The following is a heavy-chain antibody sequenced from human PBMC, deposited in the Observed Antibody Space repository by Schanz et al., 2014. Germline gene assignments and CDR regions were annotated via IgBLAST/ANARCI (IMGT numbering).Heavy chain of an antibody. J-gene: IGHJ3*02. CDR2: VSHDGFTK. Sequence: QVQLVESGGGVVQPGRSLRLSCAASGFTMITYAMHWVRQAPGKGLEWVSIVSHDGFTKHYADSVRGRFTLSRDNSKNTVYLQMNSLRAEDTALYFCATDYSGGGCHIWGQGTMVTVSS. CDR1: GFTMITYA. CDR3: ATDYSGGGCHI. D-gene: IGHD6-19*01. V-gene: IGHV3-30*04.